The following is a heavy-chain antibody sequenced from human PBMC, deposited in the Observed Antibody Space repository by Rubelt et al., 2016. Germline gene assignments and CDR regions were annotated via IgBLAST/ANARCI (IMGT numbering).Heavy chain of an antibody. CDR2: IYYGGST. CDR1: GGSISTYY. J-gene: IGHJ4*02. V-gene: IGHV4-59*13. CDR3: ARVRTSSWYHYFDY. D-gene: IGHD6-13*01. Sequence: QVQLQESGPGLVKPSETLSLTCAVSGGSISTYYWSWIRQPPGKGLEWIGYIYYGGSTNYNPSPTSRVTMSEDTTKNKFSLNVSSGTAADTAVYFCARVRTSSWYHYFDYWGQGTPVTVSS.